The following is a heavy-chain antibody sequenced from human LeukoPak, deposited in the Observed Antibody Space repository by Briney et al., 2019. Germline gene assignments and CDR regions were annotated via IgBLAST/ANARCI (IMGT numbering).Heavy chain of an antibody. Sequence: SETLSLTCTVSGGSISSYYWSWIRQPPGKGLEWIGYIYYSGSTNYNPSLKSRVTISVDTSKNQFSLKLSSVTAADTAVYYCARDRAVAGISYYHGMDVWGQGTTVTVSS. CDR2: IYYSGST. CDR3: ARDRAVAGISYYHGMDV. CDR1: GGSISSYY. J-gene: IGHJ6*02. V-gene: IGHV4-59*01. D-gene: IGHD6-19*01.